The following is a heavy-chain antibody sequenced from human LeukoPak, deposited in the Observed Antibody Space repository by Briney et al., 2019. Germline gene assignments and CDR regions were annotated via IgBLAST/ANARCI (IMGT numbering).Heavy chain of an antibody. D-gene: IGHD6-19*01. Sequence: PGGSLRLSCAASGFTVSDVYMNWVRQAPGKGLEWIGRIKSELHGGTTDFAAAVKGRFTISRDNSKNTLYLQMNSPRAEDTAVYYCAKDEWVGIAVAGTYFDYWGQGTLVTVSS. CDR3: AKDEWVGIAVAGTYFDY. CDR2: IKSELHGGTT. V-gene: IGHV3-15*01. J-gene: IGHJ4*02. CDR1: GFTVSDVY.